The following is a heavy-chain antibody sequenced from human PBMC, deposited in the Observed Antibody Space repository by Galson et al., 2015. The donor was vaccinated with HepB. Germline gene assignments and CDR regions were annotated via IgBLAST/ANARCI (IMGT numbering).Heavy chain of an antibody. D-gene: IGHD1-7*01. Sequence: SLRLSCAASGFTFSNAWMNWVRQAPGKGLEWVGRLKSKTDGGTTDYAAPVKGRFTISRDDSKNTLYLQMNSLKTEDTAVYYCTTVKYNWNYVLDYWGQGTLVTVSS. CDR3: TTVKYNWNYVLDY. CDR2: LKSKTDGGTT. J-gene: IGHJ4*02. V-gene: IGHV3-15*07. CDR1: GFTFSNAW.